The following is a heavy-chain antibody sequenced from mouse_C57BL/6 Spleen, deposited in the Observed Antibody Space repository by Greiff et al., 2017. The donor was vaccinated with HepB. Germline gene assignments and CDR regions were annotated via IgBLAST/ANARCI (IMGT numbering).Heavy chain of an antibody. CDR3: ARKETGPCFDY. CDR1: GYAFSSYW. D-gene: IGHD4-1*01. CDR2: IYPGDGDT. Sequence: VQLQQSGAELVKPGASVKISCKASGYAFSSYWMNWVKQRPGKGLEWIGQIYPGDGDTNYNGKFKGKATLTADKSSSTAYMQLSSLTSEDSAVYFCARKETGPCFDYWGQGTTLTVSS. J-gene: IGHJ2*01. V-gene: IGHV1-80*01.